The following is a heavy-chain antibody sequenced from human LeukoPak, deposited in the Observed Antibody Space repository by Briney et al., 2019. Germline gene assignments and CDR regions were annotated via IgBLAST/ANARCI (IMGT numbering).Heavy chain of an antibody. CDR2: IYTSGST. Sequence: SETLSLTCTVSGGSISSYYWSWIRQPPGKGLEWIGYIYTSGSTNYNPSLKSRVTISVDTSKNQFSLKLSSVTAADTAVYYCARLHCCGDCYSWYYYYMDVWGKGTTVTVSS. V-gene: IGHV4-4*09. CDR3: ARLHCCGDCYSWYYYYMDV. J-gene: IGHJ6*03. D-gene: IGHD2-21*02. CDR1: GGSISSYY.